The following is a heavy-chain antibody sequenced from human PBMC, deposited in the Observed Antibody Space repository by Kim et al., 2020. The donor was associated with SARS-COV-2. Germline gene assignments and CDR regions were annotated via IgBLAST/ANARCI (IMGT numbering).Heavy chain of an antibody. D-gene: IGHD5-12*01. J-gene: IGHJ4*02. CDR3: ARDRVPTTDYDY. Sequence: NYADSGKGRFTISRDDARKSLYLQMNNLRAEDTAFYYCARDRVPTTDYDYWGQGTLVTVSS. V-gene: IGHV3-11*05.